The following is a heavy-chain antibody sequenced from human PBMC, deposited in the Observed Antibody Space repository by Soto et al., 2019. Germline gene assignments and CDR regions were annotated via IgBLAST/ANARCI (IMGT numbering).Heavy chain of an antibody. V-gene: IGHV4-38-2*02. CDR3: ARVHVMVVVASTFDY. Sequence: SERLSLTRIVDSDSISSGSYWGCIRQPQGEGQEWIASIYHGGTTFYKPSLKSRISISVDTSNNQFSLRLTSVTAADTATYYCARVHVMVVVASTFDYWGPGTLVTVSS. D-gene: IGHD2-21*01. CDR2: IYHGGTT. J-gene: IGHJ4*03. CDR1: SDSISSGSY.